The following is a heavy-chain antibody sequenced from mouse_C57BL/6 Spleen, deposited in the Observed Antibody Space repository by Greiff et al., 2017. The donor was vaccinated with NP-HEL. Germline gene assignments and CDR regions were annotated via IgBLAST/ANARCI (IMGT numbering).Heavy chain of an antibody. Sequence: QVQLQQPGAELVRPGSSVKLSCKASGYTFTSYWMDWVKQRPGQGLEWIGNIYPSDSETHYNQKFKDKATLTVDTSSSTAYMQLSSLTSEYSAVYYCARSGDDGYPAWFAYWGQGTLVTVSA. V-gene: IGHV1-61*01. D-gene: IGHD2-3*01. CDR1: GYTFTSYW. CDR2: IYPSDSET. CDR3: ARSGDDGYPAWFAY. J-gene: IGHJ3*01.